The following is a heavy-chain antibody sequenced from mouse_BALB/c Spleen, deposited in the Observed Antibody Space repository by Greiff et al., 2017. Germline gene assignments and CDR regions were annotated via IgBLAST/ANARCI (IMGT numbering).Heavy chain of an antibody. CDR2: IYPGDGDT. V-gene: IGHV1-82*01. D-gene: IGHD2-14*01. CDR3: ARLRYDYFDY. J-gene: IGHJ2*01. CDR1: GYAFSSSW. Sequence: QVQLQQSGPELVKPGASVKISCKASGYAFSSSWMNWVKQRPGQGLEWIGRIYPGDGDTNYNGKFKGKATLTADKSSSTAYMQLSSLTSVDSAVYFCARLRYDYFDYWGQGTTLTVSS.